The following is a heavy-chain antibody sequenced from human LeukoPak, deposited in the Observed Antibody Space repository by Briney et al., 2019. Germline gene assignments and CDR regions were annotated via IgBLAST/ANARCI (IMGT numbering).Heavy chain of an antibody. CDR1: GYSFTSYW. J-gene: IGHJ4*02. D-gene: IGHD1-26*01. Sequence: GESLQISCKGSGYSFTSYWIGWVRQMPGKGLEWMGIIYPGDSDTRYSPSFQGQVTISADKSISTAYLQWSSLKASDTAMYYCASVARVGSGSYYGAFDYWGQGTLVTVSS. CDR2: IYPGDSDT. V-gene: IGHV5-51*01. CDR3: ASVARVGSGSYYGAFDY.